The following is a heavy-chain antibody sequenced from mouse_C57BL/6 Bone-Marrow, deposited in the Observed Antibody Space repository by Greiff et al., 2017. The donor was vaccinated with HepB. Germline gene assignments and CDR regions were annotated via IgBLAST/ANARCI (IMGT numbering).Heavy chain of an antibody. D-gene: IGHD3-2*02. V-gene: IGHV1-50*01. Sequence: QVQLQQSGAELVKPGASVKLSCKASGYTFTSYWMQWVKQRPGQGLEWIGEIDPSDSYTNYNQKFKGKATLTVDTSSSTAYMQLSSLTSEDSAVYYCARCRQLRLLYFDYWGQGTTLTVSS. CDR1: GYTFTSYW. CDR2: IDPSDSYT. CDR3: ARCRQLRLLYFDY. J-gene: IGHJ2*01.